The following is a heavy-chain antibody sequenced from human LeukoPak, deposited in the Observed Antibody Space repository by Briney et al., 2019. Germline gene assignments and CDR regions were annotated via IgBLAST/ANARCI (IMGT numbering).Heavy chain of an antibody. CDR1: GLTFSNYG. CDR3: AKDDAWLQYGN. CDR2: ISPNGVIT. V-gene: IGHV3-23*01. Sequence: PGGSLRLSCAASGLTFSNYGMSWVRQAPGKGLEWVSGISPNGVITYYADSVKGRFTISRDNSKGTVYLQMNSLRPEDTAIYYCAKDDAWLQYGNWGRGTLVTVSS. D-gene: IGHD5-24*01. J-gene: IGHJ4*02.